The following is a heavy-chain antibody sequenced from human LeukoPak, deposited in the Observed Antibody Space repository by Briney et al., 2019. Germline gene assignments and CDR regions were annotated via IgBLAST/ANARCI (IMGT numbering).Heavy chain of an antibody. Sequence: PPETLSVTCTVPRGSISRGSYYSSCIRHPAGRGLEWLWCIYTSGRTIYNPSLKSRVTISVDTSKNQFSLKLSSVTAADTAVYYCAREVYYYGSGMEGYYYYGMDVWGQGTTVTVSS. CDR3: AREVYYYGSGMEGYYYYGMDV. J-gene: IGHJ6*02. D-gene: IGHD3-10*01. V-gene: IGHV4-61*02. CDR1: RGSISRGSYY. CDR2: IYTSGRT.